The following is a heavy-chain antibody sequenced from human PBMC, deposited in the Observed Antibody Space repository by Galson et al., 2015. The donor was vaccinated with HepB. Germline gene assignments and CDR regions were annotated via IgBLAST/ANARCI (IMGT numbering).Heavy chain of an antibody. J-gene: IGHJ4*02. Sequence: PALVKPTQTLTLTCTFSGFSLSTSGMCVSWIRQPPGKALEWLALIDWDDDKYYSTSLKTRLTISKDTSKNQVVLTMTNMDPVDTATYYCARIIAAAGGYYFDYWGQGTLVTASS. CDR2: IDWDDDK. CDR1: GFSLSTSGMC. CDR3: ARIIAAAGGYYFDY. D-gene: IGHD6-13*01. V-gene: IGHV2-70*01.